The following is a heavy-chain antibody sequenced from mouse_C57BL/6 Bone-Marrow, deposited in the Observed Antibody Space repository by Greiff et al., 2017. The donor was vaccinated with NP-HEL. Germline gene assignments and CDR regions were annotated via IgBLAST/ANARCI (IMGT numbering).Heavy chain of an antibody. CDR1: GYTFTSYW. D-gene: IGHD2-5*01. J-gene: IGHJ1*03. V-gene: IGHV1-69*01. CDR3: ARGAYSNYGYFDV. CDR2: IDPSDSYT. Sequence: QVHVKQPGAELVMPGASVKLSCKASGYTFTSYWMHWVKQRPGQGLEWIGEIDPSDSYTNYNQKFKGKSTLTVDKSSSTAYMQLSSLTSEDSAVYYCARGAYSNYGYFDVWGTGTTVTVSS.